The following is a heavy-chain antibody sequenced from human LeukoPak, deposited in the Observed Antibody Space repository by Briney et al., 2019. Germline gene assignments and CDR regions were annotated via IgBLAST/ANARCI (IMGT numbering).Heavy chain of an antibody. CDR2: MNPNSGNT. V-gene: IGHV1-8*01. D-gene: IGHD3-16*02. Sequence: ASVKVSCKASGYTFSSYDIDWVRQATGQGLEWMGWMNPNSGNTGYAQRFEGRVTMTRNTSISTAYMELSSLRSEDTAVYYCASARWGSYRRSHDYRGKGTLVTVSS. J-gene: IGHJ4*02. CDR1: GYTFSSYD. CDR3: ASARWGSYRRSHDY.